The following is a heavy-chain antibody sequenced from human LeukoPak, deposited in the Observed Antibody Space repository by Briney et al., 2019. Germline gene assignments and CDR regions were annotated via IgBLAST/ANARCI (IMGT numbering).Heavy chain of an antibody. V-gene: IGHV3-11*01. D-gene: IGHD1-1*01. Sequence: GGSLRLSCAASGFIFNDYYMTWIRQAPGKGLEWLSYISSSGSTMYYADSVKGRFTISRDNAKNSLYLQMNDLRAEDTAVYYCARHRTGTPWHFDYWGQGTLVTVSS. CDR1: GFIFNDYY. CDR3: ARHRTGTPWHFDY. J-gene: IGHJ4*02. CDR2: ISSSGSTM.